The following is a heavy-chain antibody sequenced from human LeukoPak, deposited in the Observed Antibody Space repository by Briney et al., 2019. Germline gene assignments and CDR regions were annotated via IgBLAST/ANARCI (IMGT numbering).Heavy chain of an antibody. V-gene: IGHV1-2*02. J-gene: IGHJ5*02. CDR1: GYTFTGYH. Sequence: ASVKVSCKASGYTFTGYHMHWVRQAPGQGLEWMGWINPNSGDTNYAQKFQGRVTMSRDTSTSTAYVELSRLKSDDTAVYYCARVAVEMASWFDPWGQGTLVTVSS. CDR2: INPNSGDT. D-gene: IGHD5-24*01. CDR3: ARVAVEMASWFDP.